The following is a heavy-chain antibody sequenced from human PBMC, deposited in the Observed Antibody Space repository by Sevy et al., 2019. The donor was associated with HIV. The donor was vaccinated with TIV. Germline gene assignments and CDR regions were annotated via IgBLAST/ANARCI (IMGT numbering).Heavy chain of an antibody. V-gene: IGHV3-7*01. J-gene: IGHJ4*02. D-gene: IGHD4-17*01. Sequence: GGYLRLSCAVSGFPFSNYWMSWVRQAPGKGLEWVANIKQDESEIYNVDSVKGRFTISRDNANNSVSLQMNSLGAEDTAVYYCARGPNYGDRTDYFEYWGQGILVTVSS. CDR1: GFPFSNYW. CDR3: ARGPNYGDRTDYFEY. CDR2: IKQDESEI.